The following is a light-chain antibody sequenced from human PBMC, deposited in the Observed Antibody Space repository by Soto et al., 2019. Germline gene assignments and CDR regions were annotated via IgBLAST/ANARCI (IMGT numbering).Light chain of an antibody. J-gene: IGLJ3*02. CDR3: TSYVGNDIWV. V-gene: IGLV2-8*01. CDR2: EVT. CDR1: SSDVGAYNY. Sequence: QSVLTQPPSASGSLGQSVTISCTGTSSDVGAYNYVSWYQQYPGKAPKLMIYEVTKRPSGVPDRFSGSKSGNTASLTVSGLQAEDEADYYCTSYVGNDIWVFGGGTKLTVL.